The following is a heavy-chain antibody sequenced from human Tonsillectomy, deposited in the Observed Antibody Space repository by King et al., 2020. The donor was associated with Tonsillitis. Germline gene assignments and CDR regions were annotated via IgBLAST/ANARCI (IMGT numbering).Heavy chain of an antibody. D-gene: IGHD6-13*01. Sequence: VQLVESGGGVVQPGRSLRLSCAASGFTFSSYGMHWVRQAPGKGLEWVAVISYDGRNKYYADSVKGRFTISRDNSKNTLYLQMNSLRAEDTAVYYCEGSSSWYGRDYFDYWGQGTLVTVSS. V-gene: IGHV3-30*03. CDR2: ISYDGRNK. CDR1: GFTFSSYG. J-gene: IGHJ4*02. CDR3: EGSSSWYGRDYFDY.